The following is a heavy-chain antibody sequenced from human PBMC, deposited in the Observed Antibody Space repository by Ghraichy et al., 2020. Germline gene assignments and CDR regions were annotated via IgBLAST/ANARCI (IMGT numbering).Heavy chain of an antibody. CDR3: ARNTKTTNYGMDV. CDR1: GGTFSSYA. V-gene: IGHV1-69*06. J-gene: IGHJ6*02. Sequence: SVKVSCKASGGTFSSYAISWVRQAPGQGLEWMGGIIPIFGTANYAQKFQGRVTITADKSTSTAYMELSSLRSEDTAVYYCARNTKTTNYGMDVWGQGTTVTVSS. D-gene: IGHD4-17*01. CDR2: IIPIFGTA.